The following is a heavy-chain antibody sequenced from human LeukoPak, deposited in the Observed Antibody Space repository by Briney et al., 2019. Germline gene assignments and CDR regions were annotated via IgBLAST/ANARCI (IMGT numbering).Heavy chain of an antibody. D-gene: IGHD7-27*01. V-gene: IGHV4-4*02. Sequence: SETLSLTCAVSGASITSHPWNWVRQPPGKGLEWIGEMYNSGTSTFKPSLRSRVIMFFDESKNHFSLKLNSVTAADTAVYYCARGGNWDFDYWGQGTLLTVSS. CDR1: GASITSHPW. J-gene: IGHJ4*02. CDR3: ARGGNWDFDY. CDR2: MYNSGTS.